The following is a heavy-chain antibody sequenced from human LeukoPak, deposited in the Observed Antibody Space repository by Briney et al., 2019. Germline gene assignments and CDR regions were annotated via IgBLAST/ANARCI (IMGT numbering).Heavy chain of an antibody. V-gene: IGHV1-2*02. J-gene: IGHJ4*02. CDR3: ARALRAVRGYYFDY. Sequence: ASVKVSCKASGYTFTGYYMHWVRQAPGQGLEWMGWINPNSGGTNYAQKFQGRVTMTRDTSISTAYMELSRLRSDDTAVYYCARALRAVRGYYFDYWGQGTLVTVSS. CDR1: GYTFTGYY. CDR2: INPNSGGT. D-gene: IGHD3-10*01.